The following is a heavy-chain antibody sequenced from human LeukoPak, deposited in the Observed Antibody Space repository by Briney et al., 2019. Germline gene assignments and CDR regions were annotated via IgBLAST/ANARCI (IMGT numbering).Heavy chain of an antibody. CDR2: INPNSGGT. D-gene: IGHD5-18*01. CDR1: GYTFTGYY. Sequence: ASVKVSCKASGYTFTGYYMHWVRQAPGQGLEWMGWINPNSGGTNYAQKFQGRVTMTRDTSISTAYMELSRLRSDDTAVYYCAREEIGGYSYGYNDYFDYWGQGTLVTVSS. CDR3: AREEIGGYSYGYNDYFDY. J-gene: IGHJ4*02. V-gene: IGHV1-2*02.